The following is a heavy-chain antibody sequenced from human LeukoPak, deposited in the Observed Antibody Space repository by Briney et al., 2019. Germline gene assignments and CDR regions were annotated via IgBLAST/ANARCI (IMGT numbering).Heavy chain of an antibody. J-gene: IGHJ5*02. V-gene: IGHV3-33*01. CDR2: IWYDGSNK. CDR1: GFTFSSYG. Sequence: PGGSLRLSCAASGFTFSSYGMHWVRQAPGKRLEWVAVIWYDGSNKYYADSVKGRFTISRDNAKNLLYLQMNSLRVEDTAVYYCARYSGTYRDLWGQGTLVTVSS. CDR3: ARYSGTYRDL. D-gene: IGHD1-26*01.